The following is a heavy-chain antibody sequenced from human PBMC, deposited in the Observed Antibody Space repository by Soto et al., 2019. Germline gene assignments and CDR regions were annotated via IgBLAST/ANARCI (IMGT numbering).Heavy chain of an antibody. Sequence: SAPLSITCTVSCASHSSISYYWGWIREPRGKGLEWVGSIYTSGSTNYNPSLKSRVTMSVDTSKNQFSLKMSSVTAADTAVYYCARDRASYYDFWSGYYPSGVEGMDVWGQGTTVTVS. CDR3: ARDRASYYDFWSGYYPSGVEGMDV. CDR1: CASHSSISYY. CDR2: IYTSGST. J-gene: IGHJ6*02. V-gene: IGHV4-39*07. D-gene: IGHD3-3*01.